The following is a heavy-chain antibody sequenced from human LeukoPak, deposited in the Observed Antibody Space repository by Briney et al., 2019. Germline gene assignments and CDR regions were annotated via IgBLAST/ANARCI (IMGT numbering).Heavy chain of an antibody. Sequence: ASVKVSCKASGYTFTDYFIHWVRQAPGQGLEWMGWINPNSGGTNYAQKFQGRVTMTRGTSISTAYMELSRLRSDDTAMYYCARDWYYDYLWGTYRYGYFDYWGQGTLVTVSS. J-gene: IGHJ4*02. CDR2: INPNSGGT. D-gene: IGHD3-16*02. CDR1: GYTFTDYF. V-gene: IGHV1-2*02. CDR3: ARDWYYDYLWGTYRYGYFDY.